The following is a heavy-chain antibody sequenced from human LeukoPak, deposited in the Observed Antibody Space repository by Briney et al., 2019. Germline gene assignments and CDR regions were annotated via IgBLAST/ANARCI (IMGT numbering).Heavy chain of an antibody. CDR1: GFTFSSYA. V-gene: IGHV3-23*01. D-gene: IGHD3-22*01. CDR2: ISGSGGST. CDR3: AKDLGDSSGYYLYYFDY. Sequence: PGGSLRLSSAASGFTFSSYAMSWVRQAPGKGLEWVSAISGSGGSTYYADSVKGRFTISRDNSKNTLYLQMNSLRAEDTAVYYCAKDLGDSSGYYLYYFDYWGQGTLVTVSS. J-gene: IGHJ4*02.